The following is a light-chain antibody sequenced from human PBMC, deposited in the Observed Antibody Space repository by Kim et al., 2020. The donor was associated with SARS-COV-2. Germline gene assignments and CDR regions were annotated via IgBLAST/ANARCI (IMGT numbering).Light chain of an antibody. V-gene: IGKV1-33*01. CDR2: DAS. CDR1: QDISNS. CDR3: QQRST. J-gene: IGKJ2*01. Sequence: DIQMTQSPSSLSASVGDRVTITCQASQDISNSLNWYQQKPGKAPKLLIYDASNLETGVPSRFSGSGSGTDFTFTIITLQPEDIATYYCQQRSTFGQGTKVDIK.